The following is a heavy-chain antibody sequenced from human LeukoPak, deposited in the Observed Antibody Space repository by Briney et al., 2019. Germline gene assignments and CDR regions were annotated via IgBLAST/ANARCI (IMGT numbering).Heavy chain of an antibody. D-gene: IGHD3-16*01. CDR3: ARRGIWDLQIGNWFDP. CDR2: IYSSGNS. Sequence: SETLSLTCSISGDSITTNSYWWGWIRQSPGKRLEWIGRIYSSGNSYYNPSLKTRATISPDTSKNHYSLGVTSVTAADTAIYYCARRGIWDLQIGNWFDPWGQGILVIVSS. V-gene: IGHV4-39*02. CDR1: GDSITTNSYW. J-gene: IGHJ5*02.